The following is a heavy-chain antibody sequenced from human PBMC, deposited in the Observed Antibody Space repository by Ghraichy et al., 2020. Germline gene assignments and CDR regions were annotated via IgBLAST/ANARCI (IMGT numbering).Heavy chain of an antibody. CDR2: ISGSGGST. V-gene: IGHV3-23*01. J-gene: IGHJ4*02. CDR3: AKEVAMVRGAHDY. Sequence: GESLNISCAASGFTFSSYAMSWVRQAPGKGLEWVSAISGSGGSTYYADSVKGRFTISRDNSKNTLYLQMNSLRAEDTAVYYCAKEVAMVRGAHDYWGQGTLVTVSS. D-gene: IGHD3-10*01. CDR1: GFTFSSYA.